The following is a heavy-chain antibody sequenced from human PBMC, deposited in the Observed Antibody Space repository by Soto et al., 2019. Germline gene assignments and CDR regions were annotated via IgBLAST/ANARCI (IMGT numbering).Heavy chain of an antibody. CDR1: GYTFTSFW. CDR2: IYPRDSDT. J-gene: IGHJ3*02. Sequence: PGESLKISCKGSGYTFTSFWIGWVRQMPGKGLEWMGIIYPRDSDTRYSPSFQGQVTISADKSISTAYLQWSRLKASDTAMYYCARPASDYYDSSGPVDIWGQGTMVTVSS. CDR3: ARPASDYYDSSGPVDI. V-gene: IGHV5-51*01. D-gene: IGHD3-22*01.